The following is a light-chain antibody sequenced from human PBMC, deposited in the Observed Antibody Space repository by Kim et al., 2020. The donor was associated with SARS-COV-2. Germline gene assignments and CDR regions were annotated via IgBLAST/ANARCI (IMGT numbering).Light chain of an antibody. Sequence: SPGERATLSCRASQSVSSNLAWYQQKPGQAPRLLIYGASTRATGIPARFSGSGSGTEFTLTISSLQFDDSAVYHCQHYNNWPPYTFGQGTKLEI. J-gene: IGKJ2*01. CDR2: GAS. V-gene: IGKV3-15*01. CDR1: QSVSSN. CDR3: QHYNNWPPYT.